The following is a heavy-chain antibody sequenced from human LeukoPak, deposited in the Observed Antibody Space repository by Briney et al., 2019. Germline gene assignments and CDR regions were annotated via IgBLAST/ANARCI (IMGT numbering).Heavy chain of an antibody. D-gene: IGHD6-19*01. V-gene: IGHV4-59*01. CDR1: GGSIRGYY. CDR3: ARSRAVAGAYYFDN. CDR2: IYSSGST. Sequence: PSETLSLTCNVSGGSIRGYYWSWIRQPPGKGLEWIGYIYSSGSTNYNPSLKSRVTMSVDTSKNQISLNLSSVTAADTAVYYCARSRAVAGAYYFDNWGQGTLVTVSS. J-gene: IGHJ4*02.